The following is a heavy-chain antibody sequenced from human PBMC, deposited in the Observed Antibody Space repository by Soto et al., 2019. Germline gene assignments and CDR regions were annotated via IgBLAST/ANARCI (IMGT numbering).Heavy chain of an antibody. D-gene: IGHD2-2*03. J-gene: IGHJ6*02. CDR3: AKGLDIVLVPGAIGPYYYYGVDV. CDR1: GFTFSSYG. CDR2: ISYDGITK. Sequence: QVQLVESGGGVVQPGRSLRLSCAASGFTFSSYGMNWVRQAPGKGLEWGALISYDGITKYYADSVKGRFTISRDNSKNTQYLQMNSLRPEDTAVYYCAKGLDIVLVPGAIGPYYYYGVDVWGQGTTVTVSS. V-gene: IGHV3-30*18.